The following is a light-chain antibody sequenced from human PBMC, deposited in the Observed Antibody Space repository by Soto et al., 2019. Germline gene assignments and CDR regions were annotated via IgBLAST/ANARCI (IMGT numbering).Light chain of an antibody. Sequence: EIVMTQSPATLSVSPGERATLSCRASQSVSGNLAWYQQKPGQAPRLLIYGASNRATGIPARFSGSGSGTEFTLTISSLQYEDFAVYYCQTYNNCPPTCGQGTKVEIK. CDR2: GAS. CDR1: QSVSGN. CDR3: QTYNNCPPT. J-gene: IGKJ1*01. V-gene: IGKV3D-15*01.